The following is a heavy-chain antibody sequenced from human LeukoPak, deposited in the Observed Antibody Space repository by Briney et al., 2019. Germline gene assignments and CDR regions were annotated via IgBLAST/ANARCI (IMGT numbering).Heavy chain of an antibody. CDR1: GGSISSYY. CDR3: ARHLILYRAGELSPPYALDI. J-gene: IGHJ3*02. CDR2: IYYSGST. Sequence: SETLSLTCTVSGGSISSYYWSWIRQPPGKGLEWIGYIYYSGSTNYNPSLKSRVTISVDTSKNQFSLKLSSVTAADTAVYYCARHLILYRAGELSPPYALDIWGQGTMVTVSS. D-gene: IGHD3-16*02. V-gene: IGHV4-59*08.